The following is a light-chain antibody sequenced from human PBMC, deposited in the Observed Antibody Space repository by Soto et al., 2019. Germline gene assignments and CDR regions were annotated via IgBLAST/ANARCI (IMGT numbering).Light chain of an antibody. J-gene: IGLJ1*01. V-gene: IGLV1-44*01. Sequence: QSVLTQPPSVSGTPGQRVTISCSGGSSNIGSGTVNWYQQLPGTAPKLLICNNNQRPSGVPDRFSGSKSGTSGSLAISGLQSEDEADYYCASWDDSLTGLYVFGTGTKVTVL. CDR1: SSNIGSGT. CDR2: NNN. CDR3: ASWDDSLTGLYV.